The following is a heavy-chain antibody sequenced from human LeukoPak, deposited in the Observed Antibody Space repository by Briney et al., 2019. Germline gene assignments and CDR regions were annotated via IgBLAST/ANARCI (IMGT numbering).Heavy chain of an antibody. CDR3: ARGSEWQQQLTGPPRGHYFYYMDV. J-gene: IGHJ6*03. V-gene: IGHV3-23*01. CDR1: GFTLSSYA. D-gene: IGHD6-13*01. CDR2: ISVSGNT. Sequence: PGGSLRLSCAASGFTLSSYAMSWVRQGPGKGLEWVSAISVSGNTYHADSVKRRFTISRDSSKNTLYLQMNSLRAGDAAVYYCARGSEWQQQLTGPPRGHYFYYMDVWGKGTTVTISS.